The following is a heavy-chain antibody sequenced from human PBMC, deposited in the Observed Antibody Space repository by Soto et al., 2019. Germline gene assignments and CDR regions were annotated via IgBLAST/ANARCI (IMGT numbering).Heavy chain of an antibody. CDR2: ISSSSSYT. CDR3: ARPELHPQYNWFDP. CDR1: GFTFSDYY. Sequence: QVQLVESGGGLVKPGGSLRLSCAASGFTFSDYYMSWIRQAPGKGLEWVSYISSSSSYTNYADSVKGRFTISRDNAKNSLYLQMNSLRAEDTAVYYCARPELHPQYNWFDPWGQGTLVTVSS. D-gene: IGHD1-1*01. J-gene: IGHJ5*02. V-gene: IGHV3-11*05.